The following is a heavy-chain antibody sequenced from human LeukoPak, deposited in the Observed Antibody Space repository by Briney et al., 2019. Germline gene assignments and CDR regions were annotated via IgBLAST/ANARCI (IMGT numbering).Heavy chain of an antibody. CDR2: IYYSGST. CDR1: GGSISSGDYY. J-gene: IGHJ5*02. D-gene: IGHD4-17*01. Sequence: SETLSLTCTVSGGSISSGDYYWRWIRQPPGKGLEWIGYIYYSGSTYYNPSLKSRVIISVDTSKNQFSLKLSSVTAADTAVYYCTGEYGDYNWFDPWGQGTLVTVSS. V-gene: IGHV4-30-4*01. CDR3: TGEYGDYNWFDP.